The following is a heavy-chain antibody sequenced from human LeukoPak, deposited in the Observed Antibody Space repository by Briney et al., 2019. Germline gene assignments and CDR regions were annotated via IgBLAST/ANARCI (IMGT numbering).Heavy chain of an antibody. CDR1: GFTFSSYW. J-gene: IGHJ4*02. Sequence: GGSLRLSCAASGFTFSSYWMSWVRQAPGKGLEWVANIKQDGSQKYYVDSVKGRFSISRDNAKNSLYLQMNGLRAEDTAVYYCARGVPYASWSGPHYSDYWGQGTLVTVSS. V-gene: IGHV3-7*01. D-gene: IGHD3-3*01. CDR2: IKQDGSQK. CDR3: ARGVPYASWSGPHYSDY.